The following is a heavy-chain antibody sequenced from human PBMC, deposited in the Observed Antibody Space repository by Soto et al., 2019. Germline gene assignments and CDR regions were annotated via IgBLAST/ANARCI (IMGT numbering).Heavy chain of an antibody. CDR2: ISAYNGNT. CDR3: ARKRFTYDDFWSGYDAPDY. J-gene: IGHJ4*02. D-gene: IGHD3-3*01. Sequence: QVPLVQSGAEVKKPGASVKVSCKASGYTFTSYGISWVRQAPGQGLEWMGWISAYNGNTNYAQKLQGRVTMTTDTFTSTAYMELRSLSSDDRAVYYCARKRFTYDDFWSGYDAPDYWGQGALVAVSS. CDR1: GYTFTSYG. V-gene: IGHV1-18*01.